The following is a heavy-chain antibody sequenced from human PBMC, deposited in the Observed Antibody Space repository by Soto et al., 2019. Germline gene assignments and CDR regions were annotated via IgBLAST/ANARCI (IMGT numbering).Heavy chain of an antibody. CDR2: IFYSGST. CDR1: GDSLSSGYYY. D-gene: IGHD2-15*01. Sequence: QVQLQESGPGLVKPSQTLSLTCTVSGDSLSSGYYYWSWVRQPPGKGLEWIAYIFYSGSTYYNPSLXSXXXIXLDTSKNQFSLKLSSVTAADTAVYYCASVVALSGGARYYFDYWGQGTLVTVSS. J-gene: IGHJ4*02. CDR3: ASVVALSGGARYYFDY. V-gene: IGHV4-30-4*01.